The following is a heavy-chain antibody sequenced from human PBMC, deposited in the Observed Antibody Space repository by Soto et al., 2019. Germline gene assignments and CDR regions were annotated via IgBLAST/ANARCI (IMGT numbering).Heavy chain of an antibody. CDR3: ARERATGDSYFEF. V-gene: IGHV5-51*01. CDR1: RYNFATYW. Sequence: PVESLKISCKGSRYNFATYWIWWCLEMPVKGLEWMAIIYPSDSDTRYSPSFQGQVTISADKSISTTYLQWSSLKASDTAMYYCARERATGDSYFEFWGQGTLVTV. CDR2: IYPSDSDT. J-gene: IGHJ4*02. D-gene: IGHD4-17*01.